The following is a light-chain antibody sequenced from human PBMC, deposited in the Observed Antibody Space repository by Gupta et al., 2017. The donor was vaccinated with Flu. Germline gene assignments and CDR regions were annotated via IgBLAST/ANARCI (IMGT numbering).Light chain of an antibody. V-gene: IGKV3-15*01. Sequence: GASTTPSSRASQSVSSNLAWYQQKPGQSPRLLIYGASTRATGFPARFSGSGSGTEFTLTISSLQSEDFAVYYCQQYINWPLTFGQGTKVEIK. CDR1: QSVSSN. J-gene: IGKJ1*01. CDR2: GAS. CDR3: QQYINWPLT.